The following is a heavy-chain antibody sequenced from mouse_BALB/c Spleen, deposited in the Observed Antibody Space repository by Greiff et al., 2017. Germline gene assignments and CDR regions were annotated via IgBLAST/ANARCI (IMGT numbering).Heavy chain of an antibody. Sequence: EVKLMESGGGLVKPGGSLKLSCAASGFTFSSYAMSWVRQTPEQRLEWVATISSGGSYTYYPDSVKGRFTISRDNAKNTLYLQMSSLRSEDTAMYYCARHPFNTTVVDYAMDYWGQGTSVTVSS. V-gene: IGHV5-9-3*01. J-gene: IGHJ4*01. CDR3: ARHPFNTTVVDYAMDY. CDR1: GFTFSSYA. CDR2: ISSGGSYT. D-gene: IGHD1-1*01.